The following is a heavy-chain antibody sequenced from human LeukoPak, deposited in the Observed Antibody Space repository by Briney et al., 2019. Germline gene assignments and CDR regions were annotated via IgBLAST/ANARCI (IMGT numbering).Heavy chain of an antibody. J-gene: IGHJ4*02. Sequence: GGSLRLSCAASGFTFSVYGMHWVRQAPGKGLEWVALLSGDETYIDYTDSVKGRFTISRDTSKNTLFLQMNSLRADDTAIYYCAKAAVYSRNWTPFDDWGQGTLVTVSS. D-gene: IGHD6-13*01. V-gene: IGHV3-30*18. CDR3: AKAAVYSRNWTPFDD. CDR2: LSGDETYI. CDR1: GFTFSVYG.